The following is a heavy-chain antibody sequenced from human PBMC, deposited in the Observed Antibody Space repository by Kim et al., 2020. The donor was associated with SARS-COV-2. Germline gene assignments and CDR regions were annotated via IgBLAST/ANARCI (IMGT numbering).Heavy chain of an antibody. CDR1: GGSFSGYY. CDR3: ARWVVPAATYGRGYYYGMDV. Sequence: SETLSPTCAVYGGSFSGYYWSWIRQPPGKGLEWIGEINHSGSTNYNPSLKSRVTISVDTSKNQFSLKLSSVTAADTAVYYCARWVVPAATYGRGYYYGMDVWGQGTTVTVSS. D-gene: IGHD2-2*01. V-gene: IGHV4-34*01. J-gene: IGHJ6*02. CDR2: INHSGST.